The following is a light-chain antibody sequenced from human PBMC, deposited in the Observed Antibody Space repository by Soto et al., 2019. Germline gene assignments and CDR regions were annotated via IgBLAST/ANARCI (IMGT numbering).Light chain of an antibody. CDR1: QTISSW. Sequence: DIQVTQSPSTLSGSVGDRVTITCRASQTISSWLAWYQQKPGKAPKLLIYKASTLKSGVPSRFSGSGSGTEFTLTISSLQPDDFATYYCQQSYSTLWTFGQGTKVDIK. V-gene: IGKV1-5*03. J-gene: IGKJ1*01. CDR3: QQSYSTLWT. CDR2: KAS.